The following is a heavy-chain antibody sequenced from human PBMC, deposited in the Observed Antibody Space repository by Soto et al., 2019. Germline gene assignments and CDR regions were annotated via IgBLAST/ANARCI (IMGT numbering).Heavy chain of an antibody. V-gene: IGHV3-74*01. CDR2: IKSDGRST. CDR3: ARDLDYDYIWGSYRYRWAFGY. Sequence: GGSLRLSCAASGFTFSSSWMHWVRQASGKGLVWVSRIKSDGRSTSYADSVKGRFTISRDNAKNSLYLQMNSLRAEDTAVYYCARDLDYDYIWGSYRYRWAFGYWGQGTLVTVSS. CDR1: GFTFSSSW. J-gene: IGHJ4*02. D-gene: IGHD3-16*02.